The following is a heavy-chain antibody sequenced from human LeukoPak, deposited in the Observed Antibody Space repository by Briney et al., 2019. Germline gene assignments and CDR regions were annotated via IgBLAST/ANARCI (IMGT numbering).Heavy chain of an antibody. Sequence: SVKVSCKASGGTFTSYAISWVRQAPGQGLEGMGGIMPIFGTTNYAQTFQDRVTITADDPPTTVYLELSSLRSEDTAVYYCGKVESAYCSGVNCYFTWFDTWGQGTLVTVSS. CDR2: IMPIFGTT. D-gene: IGHD2-15*01. V-gene: IGHV1-69*13. CDR3: GKVESAYCSGVNCYFTWFDT. J-gene: IGHJ5*02. CDR1: GGTFTSYA.